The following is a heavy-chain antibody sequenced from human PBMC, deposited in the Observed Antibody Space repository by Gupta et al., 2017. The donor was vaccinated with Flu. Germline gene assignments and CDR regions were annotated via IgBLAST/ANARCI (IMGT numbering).Heavy chain of an antibody. J-gene: IGHJ6*03. CDR3: AKNGPWTASAPSYCYYMDV. CDR1: GFTFSRYG. D-gene: IGHD2-15*01. V-gene: IGHV3-30*18. CDR2: LAMEGIKK. Sequence: QMQLVESGGGVVQFGTSLRLSCAASGFTFSRYGMPWVRQAPGQGLGVVAKLAMEGIKKDNQNSVGGRFTILRDNSKKTWFLERDSLRVKKPVVNAFAKNGPWTASAPSYCYYMDVWGKGTTVTVSS.